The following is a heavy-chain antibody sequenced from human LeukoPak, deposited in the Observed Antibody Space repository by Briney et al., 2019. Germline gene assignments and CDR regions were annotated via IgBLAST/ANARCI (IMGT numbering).Heavy chain of an antibody. V-gene: IGHV4-59*01. CDR1: GVSISSYY. Sequence: KASETLSLTCTVSGVSISSYYWSWIRQPPGKGLEWIGYIYYSGSTNYNPSLKSRVTISVDTSKNQFSLKLSSVTAADTAVYYCARGLESEYFQHWGQGTLVTVSS. D-gene: IGHD3-3*01. J-gene: IGHJ1*01. CDR2: IYYSGST. CDR3: ARGLESEYFQH.